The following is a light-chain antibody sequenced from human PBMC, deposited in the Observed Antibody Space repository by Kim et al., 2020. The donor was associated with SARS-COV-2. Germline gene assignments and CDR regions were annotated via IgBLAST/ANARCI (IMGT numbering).Light chain of an antibody. Sequence: EIVLTQSPGTLSLSPGERASLSCRASQTVNNNYLAWYQQKPGQAPRLLIYGTSARATGIPDRFSGSGSGTDFTLTISRLAPEDFAVYHCQQYGRSPWTFGQGTKVDIK. CDR1: QTVNNNY. CDR2: GTS. J-gene: IGKJ1*01. V-gene: IGKV3-20*01. CDR3: QQYGRSPWT.